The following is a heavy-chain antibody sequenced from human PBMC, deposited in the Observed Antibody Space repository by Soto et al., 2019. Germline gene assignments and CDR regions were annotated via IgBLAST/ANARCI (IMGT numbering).Heavy chain of an antibody. V-gene: IGHV1-46*01. D-gene: IGHD6-19*01. Sequence: ASVKVSCKASGYTFTSYYMHWVRQAPGQGLEWMGIINPSGGSTSYAQKLQGRVTMTRDTSTSTVNMELSSLRSEDTAVYYCARAGPGYSSGWYSVDYWGQGTLVTVSS. CDR3: ARAGPGYSSGWYSVDY. CDR1: GYTFTSYY. J-gene: IGHJ4*02. CDR2: INPSGGST.